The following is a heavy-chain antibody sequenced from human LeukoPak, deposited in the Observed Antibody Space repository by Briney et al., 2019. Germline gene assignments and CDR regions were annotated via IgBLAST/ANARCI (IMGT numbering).Heavy chain of an antibody. CDR2: ISASGGTT. Sequence: PGGSLRLSCAASGFTFSNYAMHWVRQAPGKGLEWVSSISASGGTTYYADSVKGRFTISRDNSKNTVYMQMNSLRAEDTAVYYCAKRKVATEYYFDYWGQGTLVTVSS. V-gene: IGHV3-23*01. J-gene: IGHJ4*02. CDR1: GFTFSNYA. CDR3: AKRKVATEYYFDY. D-gene: IGHD1-26*01.